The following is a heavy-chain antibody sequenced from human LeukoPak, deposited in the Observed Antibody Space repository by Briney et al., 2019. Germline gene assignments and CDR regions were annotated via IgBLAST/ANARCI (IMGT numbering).Heavy chain of an antibody. J-gene: IGHJ5*02. CDR3: ARVGHGQWLVRAVYNRFDP. V-gene: IGHV3-21*01. D-gene: IGHD6-19*01. CDR2: ISSSSSYI. CDR1: GFTFSSYS. Sequence: GGSLRLSCAASGFTFSSYSMNWVRQAPGKGLEWVSSISSSSSYIYYADSVKGRFTISRDNAKNSLYLQMNSLRAEDTAVYYCARVGHGQWLVRAVYNRFDPWGQGTLVTVSS.